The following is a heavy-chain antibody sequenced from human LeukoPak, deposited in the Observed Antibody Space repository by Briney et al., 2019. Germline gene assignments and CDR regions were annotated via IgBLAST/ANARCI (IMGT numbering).Heavy chain of an antibody. CDR2: IYYSGST. V-gene: IGHV4-39*01. CDR3: ARTYNWNYVDAFDI. J-gene: IGHJ3*02. D-gene: IGHD1-7*01. CDR1: GGSISSSSYY. Sequence: SETLSLTCTVSGGSISSSSYYWGWIRQPPGKGLEWIGSIYYSGSTYYNPSLKSRVTISVDTSKNQFSLKLSSVTAADTAVYYCARTYNWNYVDAFDIWGQGTMVTVSS.